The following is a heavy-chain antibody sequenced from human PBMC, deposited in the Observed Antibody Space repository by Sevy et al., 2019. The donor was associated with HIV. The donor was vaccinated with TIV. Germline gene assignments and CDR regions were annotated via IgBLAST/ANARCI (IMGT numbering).Heavy chain of an antibody. CDR2: INAYNGNT. D-gene: IGHD6-13*01. V-gene: IGHV1-18*01. Sequence: ASVKVSCKASGYTFTSYGISWVRQAPGQGLEWMGWINAYNGNTNCAQKLQGRVTMTTDTSTSTAYMELRSLRSDDTAVYYCARDPVGYSSSWYGGGYWGQGTLVTVSS. CDR1: GYTFTSYG. J-gene: IGHJ4*02. CDR3: ARDPVGYSSSWYGGGY.